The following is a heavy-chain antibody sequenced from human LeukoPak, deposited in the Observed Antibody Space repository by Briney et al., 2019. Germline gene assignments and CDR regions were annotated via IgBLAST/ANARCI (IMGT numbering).Heavy chain of an antibody. Sequence: GGSLRLSCAASAFTFRSYAMSWVRQAPGKGLEWVSVIYRDDSAYYADSVKGRFIISRDKSKNMLYLQMNSLRAEDTAVYYCARDENSNHVEFDYWGRGTLVTVSS. D-gene: IGHD4-11*01. V-gene: IGHV3-66*01. CDR2: IYRDDSA. CDR1: AFTFRSYA. J-gene: IGHJ4*02. CDR3: ARDENSNHVEFDY.